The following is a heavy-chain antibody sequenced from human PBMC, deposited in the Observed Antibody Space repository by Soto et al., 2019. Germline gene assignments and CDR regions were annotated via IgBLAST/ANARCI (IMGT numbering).Heavy chain of an antibody. CDR3: ARVERGTATTVVDAFDI. D-gene: IGHD1-1*01. CDR2: MSHSGGT. Sequence: QVQLQQWGAGLLKPSETLSLTCAVYGGSVNSGNYYWRWIRQPPGKGLEWIGEMSHSGGTHFNPSLKSRVTISVDTSQNQFSLKMSSVTAADTALYYCARVERGTATTVVDAFDIWGPGTLVTVSS. CDR1: GGSVNSGNYY. V-gene: IGHV4-34*01. J-gene: IGHJ3*02.